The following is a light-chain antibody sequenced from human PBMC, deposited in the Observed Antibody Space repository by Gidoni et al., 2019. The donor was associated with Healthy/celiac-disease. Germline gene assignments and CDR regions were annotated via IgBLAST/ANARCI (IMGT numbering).Light chain of an antibody. Sequence: IQMTQSPSSLSASVGDRVTITCRASQSISSYLNWYQQKPGKAPKLLIYAASRLQSGVPSRFSGSGSGTDFTLTISSLQPEDFATYYCQQSYSTPWTFGQGTKVEIK. CDR1: QSISSY. CDR3: QQSYSTPWT. V-gene: IGKV1-39*01. J-gene: IGKJ1*01. CDR2: AAS.